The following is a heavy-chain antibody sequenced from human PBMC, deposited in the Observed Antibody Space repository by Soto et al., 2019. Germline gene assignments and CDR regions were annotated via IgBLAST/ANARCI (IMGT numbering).Heavy chain of an antibody. J-gene: IGHJ5*02. V-gene: IGHV4-59*01. CDR2: IYYSGST. CDR1: GGSISSYY. Sequence: SETLSLTCTVSGGSISSYYWSWIRQPPGKGLEWIGYIYYSGSTNYNPSLKSRVTISVDTSKNQFSLKLSSVTAADTAVYYCAREVSSSWYWSWFDPWGQGTLVTVSS. CDR3: AREVSSSWYWSWFDP. D-gene: IGHD6-13*01.